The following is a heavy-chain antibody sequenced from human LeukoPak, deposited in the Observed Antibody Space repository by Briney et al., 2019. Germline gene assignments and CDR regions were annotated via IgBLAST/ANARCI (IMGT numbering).Heavy chain of an antibody. CDR1: GGSISNYY. CDR3: ARTAAAGPTFDY. J-gene: IGHJ4*02. D-gene: IGHD6-13*01. CDR2: IYYSGST. V-gene: IGHV4-39*07. Sequence: SETLSLTCTVSGGSISNYYWGWIRQPPGKGLEWIGSIYYSGSTYYNPSLKSRVTISVDTSKNQFSLKLSSVTAADTAVYYCARTAAAGPTFDYWGQGTLVTVSS.